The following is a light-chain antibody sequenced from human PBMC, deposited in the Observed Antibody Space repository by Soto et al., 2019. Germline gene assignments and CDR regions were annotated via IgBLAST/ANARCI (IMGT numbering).Light chain of an antibody. V-gene: IGKV3-11*01. CDR2: DAS. CDR3: QQRLLWPQS. CDR1: QAVSTH. Sequence: VVLTQSPATLSLSPGERATLSCRASQAVSTHVAWYQHKPGQAPRLLIYDASNRAPGVPFRFSGSGSGTDFTLTVSSLEPEDFAVYYCQQRLLWPQSFGQGTKVEI. J-gene: IGKJ1*01.